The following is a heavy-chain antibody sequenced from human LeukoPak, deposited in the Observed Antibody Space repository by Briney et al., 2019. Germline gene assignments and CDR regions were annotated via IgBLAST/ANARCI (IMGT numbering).Heavy chain of an antibody. D-gene: IGHD3-3*01. J-gene: IGHJ5*02. CDR2: IKQDGSEK. V-gene: IGHV3-7*01. CDR1: GFTFSSYW. CDR3: AIDLSSPYYDFWSSYQALGWFDP. Sequence: GGSLRLSCAAFGFTFSSYWMSWVRQAPGKGLEWVANIKQDGSEKYYVDSVKGRFTISRDNAKNSLYLQMNSLRAEDTAVYYCAIDLSSPYYDFWSSYQALGWFDPWGQGTLVTVSS.